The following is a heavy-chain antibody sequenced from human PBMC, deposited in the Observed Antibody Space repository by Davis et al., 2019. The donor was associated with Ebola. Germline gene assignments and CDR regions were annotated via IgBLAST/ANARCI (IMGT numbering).Heavy chain of an antibody. CDR3: ARGYSPKCRGGDCVNDF. V-gene: IGHV1-8*02. J-gene: IGHJ4*02. Sequence: ASVKVSCKASGYTFTSHGINWVRQASGQGLEWMGWMNAYSGNTGYVEKFKGRVTMTRNPSINTAYMELRSLTIDDTAVYYCARGYSPKCRGGDCVNDFWGQGTLVTVSS. CDR1: GYTFTSHG. CDR2: MNAYSGNT. D-gene: IGHD2-21*02.